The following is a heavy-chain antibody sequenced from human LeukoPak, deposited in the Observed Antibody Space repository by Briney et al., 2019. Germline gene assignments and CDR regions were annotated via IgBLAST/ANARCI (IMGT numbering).Heavy chain of an antibody. CDR3: ARARGTRAYNWFDP. CDR1: GGSISSYY. J-gene: IGHJ5*02. D-gene: IGHD1/OR15-1a*01. CDR2: IYYSGST. Sequence: NSSETLSLTCTVSGGSISSYYWSWIRQPPGKGLEWIGYIYYSGSTNYNPSLKSRVTISVDTSKNQFSLKLSSVTAADTAVYYCARARGTRAYNWFDPWGQGTLVTVSS. V-gene: IGHV4-59*01.